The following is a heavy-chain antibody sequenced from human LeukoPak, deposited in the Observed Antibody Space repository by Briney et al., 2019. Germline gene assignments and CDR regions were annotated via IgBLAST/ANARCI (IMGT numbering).Heavy chain of an antibody. CDR1: GGSFSTNY. CDR3: TRGHQQVFDP. CDR2: INQSGST. V-gene: IGHV4-34*01. D-gene: IGHD6-13*01. J-gene: IGHJ5*02. Sequence: SETLSLTCAVHGGSFSTNYWSWIRQSPGKGLEWIGEINQSGSTDYNPSLKSRVTISVDTSKNQFSLKLSSVTAADTAVYYCTRGHQQVFDPWGQGTLVTVSS.